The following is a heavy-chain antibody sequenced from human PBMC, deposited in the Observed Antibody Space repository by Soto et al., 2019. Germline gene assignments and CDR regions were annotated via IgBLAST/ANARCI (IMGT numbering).Heavy chain of an antibody. J-gene: IGHJ6*02. D-gene: IGHD3-10*01. Sequence: SVKVSCKASGGTFSSYAISWVRQAPGQGLEWMGGIIPIFGTANYAQKFQGRVTITADESTSTAYMELSSLRSEDTAVYYCARESFGRGNSVVLVVNSGYYYYYGMDVWGQGTTVTVSS. V-gene: IGHV1-69*13. CDR3: ARESFGRGNSVVLVVNSGYYYYYGMDV. CDR2: IIPIFGTA. CDR1: GGTFSSYA.